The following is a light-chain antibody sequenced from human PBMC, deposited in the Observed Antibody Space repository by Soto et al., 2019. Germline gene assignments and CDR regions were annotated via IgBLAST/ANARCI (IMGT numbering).Light chain of an antibody. Sequence: EIVLTQSPGTLSLSPGERATLSRRASQSVSNNYLAWYQQKPGQAPRLLIYGASNRATGIPDRFSGSGSGTDFTLTISSLQPDDFATYYCQQYNSYSHTFGQGTKVDIK. CDR3: QQYNSYSHT. CDR1: QSVSNNY. CDR2: GAS. V-gene: IGKV3-20*01. J-gene: IGKJ1*01.